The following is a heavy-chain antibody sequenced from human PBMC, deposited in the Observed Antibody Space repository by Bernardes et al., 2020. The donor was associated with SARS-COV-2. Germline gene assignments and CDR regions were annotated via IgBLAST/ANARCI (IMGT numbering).Heavy chain of an antibody. CDR1: AFSFNRYC. Sequence: GSLRLPCGASAFSFNRYCMHWVRQAPGKGLEWVAVRWSDGTKKYYADSVRGRFTISRDKSKNTLYLQMDSLRVEDTALYFCSSAVWNSFYYYAMDVWGQGTTVTVSS. CDR3: SSAVWNSFYYYAMDV. D-gene: IGHD1-7*01. J-gene: IGHJ6*02. CDR2: RWSDGTKK. V-gene: IGHV3-33*01.